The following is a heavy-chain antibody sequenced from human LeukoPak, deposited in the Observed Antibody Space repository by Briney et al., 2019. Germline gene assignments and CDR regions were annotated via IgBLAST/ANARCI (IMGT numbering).Heavy chain of an antibody. CDR2: IYSGGST. J-gene: IGHJ3*02. Sequence: GGSLRLSCAASGFTVSSNYMSWVRQAPGKGLEWVSVIYSGGSTYYADSVKGRFTISRDNSKNTLYLQMNSLRAEDTAVYYCASSILTGYYNANAFDIWGQGTMVTVSS. CDR3: ASSILTGYYNANAFDI. CDR1: GFTVSSNY. D-gene: IGHD3-9*01. V-gene: IGHV3-66*01.